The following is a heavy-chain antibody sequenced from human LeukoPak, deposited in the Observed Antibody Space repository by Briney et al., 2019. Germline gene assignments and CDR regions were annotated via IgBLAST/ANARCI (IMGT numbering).Heavy chain of an antibody. Sequence: GGSLRLSCAVSGLTFSDYYMSWIRQAPGKGLEWVSYIGSSGSTVYYADSVKGRFTISRDNAKNSLYLQMNSLRVEDMAVYFCATSPVGATNFDYWGQGTLVTVSS. CDR3: ATSPVGATNFDY. CDR1: GLTFSDYY. CDR2: IGSSGSTV. J-gene: IGHJ4*02. V-gene: IGHV3-11*01. D-gene: IGHD1-26*01.